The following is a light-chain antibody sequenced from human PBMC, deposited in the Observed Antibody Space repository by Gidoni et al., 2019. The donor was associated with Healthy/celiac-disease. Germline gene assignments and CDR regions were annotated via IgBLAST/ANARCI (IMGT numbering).Light chain of an antibody. CDR1: QSVSSSY. V-gene: IGKV3-20*01. J-gene: IGKJ2*01. CDR2: GAS. CDR3: QQYGSSPIT. Sequence: ELVLTQPLGTLSLSSGERATLSFRASQSVSSSYLAWYQQKPGQAPRLLIYGASSRATGVPDKFSGSGSGTDFTLTISRLEPEDFAVYYCQQYGSSPITFGQGTKLEIK.